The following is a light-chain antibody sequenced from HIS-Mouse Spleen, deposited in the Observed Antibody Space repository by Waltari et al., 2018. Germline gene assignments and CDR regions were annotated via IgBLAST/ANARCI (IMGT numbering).Light chain of an antibody. V-gene: IGLV1-47*01. CDR3: AAWDDSLSGPV. J-gene: IGLJ3*02. CDR1: SSNIGSNY. Sequence: QSVLTQPPSASGTPGQRVTISCSGSSSNIGSNYVYWYQQLPGTAPKLPLYRNKPRPSGVPDRFSGSKSGTSASLAISGLRSEDEADYYCAAWDDSLSGPVFGGGTKLTVL. CDR2: RNK.